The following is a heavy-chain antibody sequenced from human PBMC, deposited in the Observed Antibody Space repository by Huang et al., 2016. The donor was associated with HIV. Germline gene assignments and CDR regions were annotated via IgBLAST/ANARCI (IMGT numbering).Heavy chain of an antibody. J-gene: IGHJ5*02. Sequence: QVQLQESGPGPVKPSQTLSLTCTVSGDSISRGGYLWSWIRQSPGKGLDGCVSIYDTGTTSYNPSLRSRVTMSVDTSKNQFSLRLTAVTAEDTAVYYCARDRITQCNGGRCYSDWSDPWGQGTLVIVSS. V-gene: IGHV4-30-4*08. CDR3: ARDRITQCNGGRCYSDWSDP. CDR2: IYDTGTT. D-gene: IGHD2-15*01. CDR1: GDSISRGGYL.